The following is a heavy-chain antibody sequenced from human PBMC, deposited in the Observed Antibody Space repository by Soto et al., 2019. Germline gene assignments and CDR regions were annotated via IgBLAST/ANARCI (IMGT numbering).Heavy chain of an antibody. CDR2: ISSSSSYI. J-gene: IGHJ5*02. CDR3: ARAGSSGWYARNWFDP. CDR1: GFTFSSYS. Sequence: GGSLRLSCAASGFTFSSYSMNWVRQAPGKGLEWVSSISSSSSYIYYADSVKGRFTISRDNAKNSLYLQMNSLRAEDTAVYYCARAGSSGWYARNWFDPWGQGNLVTVSS. V-gene: IGHV3-21*01. D-gene: IGHD6-19*01.